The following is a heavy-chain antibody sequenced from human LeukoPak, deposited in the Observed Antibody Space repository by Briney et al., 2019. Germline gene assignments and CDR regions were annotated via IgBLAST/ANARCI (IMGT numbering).Heavy chain of an antibody. CDR1: GGSFSGYY. D-gene: IGHD6-13*01. J-gene: IGHJ6*03. Sequence: SETLSLTCAVYGGSFSGYYWSWIRQPPGKGLEWIGEINHSGSTNYNPSLKSRVTISVDTSKNQFSLKLSSVTAADTAVYYCARRTGYSSSWYPRGGYYMDVWGKGTTVTISS. V-gene: IGHV4-34*01. CDR2: INHSGST. CDR3: ARRTGYSSSWYPRGGYYMDV.